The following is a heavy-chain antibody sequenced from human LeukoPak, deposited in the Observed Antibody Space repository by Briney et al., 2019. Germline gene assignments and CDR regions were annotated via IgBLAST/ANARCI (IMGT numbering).Heavy chain of an antibody. CDR2: IYYSGST. J-gene: IGHJ3*02. Sequence: SETLSLTCTVSGGSISSYYWSWIRQPPGKGLEWIGYIYYSGSTNYNPSLKSRVTISVDTSKNQFSLKLSSVTTADTAVYYCARLMFFYCSGGSCYYAFDIWGQGTMVTVSS. CDR3: ARLMFFYCSGGSCYYAFDI. D-gene: IGHD2-15*01. V-gene: IGHV4-59*08. CDR1: GGSISSYY.